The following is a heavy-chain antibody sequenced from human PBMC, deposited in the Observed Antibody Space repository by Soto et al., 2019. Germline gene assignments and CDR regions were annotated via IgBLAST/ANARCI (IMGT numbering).Heavy chain of an antibody. Sequence: DSLTISRKGSGYSFTSYWIGWVRQMPGKGLEWMGIIYPGDSDTRYSPSFQGQVTISADKSISTAYLQWSSLKASDTAMYYCARYSGATRELLDYWGQGTLVTVSS. J-gene: IGHJ4*02. CDR1: GYSFTSYW. CDR3: ARYSGATRELLDY. V-gene: IGHV5-51*01. D-gene: IGHD1-26*01. CDR2: IYPGDSDT.